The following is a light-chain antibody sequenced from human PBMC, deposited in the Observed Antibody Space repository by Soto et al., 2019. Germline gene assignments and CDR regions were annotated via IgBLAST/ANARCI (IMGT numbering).Light chain of an antibody. CDR1: QDINIY. CDR2: DAS. V-gene: IGKV1-33*01. CDR3: QQYDILPIT. J-gene: IGKJ5*01. Sequence: DIQMTQSPSSLFASVLDRVTSTCQATQDINIYLNWYQQKPGKAPNLLIYDASNLEIGVPSRFSGSGSGTHFTFTISSLQTEDIGTYYCQQYDILPITFGRGTRLEIK.